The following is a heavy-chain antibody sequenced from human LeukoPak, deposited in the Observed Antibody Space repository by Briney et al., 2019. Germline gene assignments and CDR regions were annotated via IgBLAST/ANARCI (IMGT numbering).Heavy chain of an antibody. CDR1: GFTFSSYG. CDR2: ISYDGSNK. D-gene: IGHD6-13*01. V-gene: IGHV3-30*03. J-gene: IGHJ3*02. CDR3: AIGLIAAAGGAFDI. Sequence: QPGGSLRLSCAASGFTFSSYGMHWVRQAPGKGLEWVAVISYDGSNKYYADSVKGRFTISRDNSKNTLYLQMNSLRAEDTAVYYCAIGLIAAAGGAFDIWGQGTMVTVSS.